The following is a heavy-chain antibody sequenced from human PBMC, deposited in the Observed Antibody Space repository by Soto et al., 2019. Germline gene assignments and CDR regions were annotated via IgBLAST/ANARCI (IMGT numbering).Heavy chain of an antibody. J-gene: IGHJ6*02. V-gene: IGHV3-48*02. CDR3: ARDFTVDTAMVWIGFYYYGMDV. CDR1: GFTFSSYS. D-gene: IGHD5-18*01. Sequence: PGGSLRLSCAASGFTFSSYSMNWVRRAPGKGLEWVSYISSSSSTIYYADSVKGRFTISRDNAKNSLYLQMNSLRDEDTAVYYCARDFTVDTAMVWIGFYYYGMDVWGQGTTVTVSS. CDR2: ISSSSSTI.